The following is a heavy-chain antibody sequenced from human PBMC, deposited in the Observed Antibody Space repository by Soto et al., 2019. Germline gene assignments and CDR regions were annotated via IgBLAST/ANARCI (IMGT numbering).Heavy chain of an antibody. CDR1: GFTFSSYW. J-gene: IGHJ6*02. Sequence: GGSLRLSCAASGFTFSSYWMHWVRQAPGKGLVWVSRINSDGSSTSYADSVKGRFTISRDNAKNTLYLQMNSLRAEDTAVYYCARARSIVVVPAATRYYGMDVWGQGTTVTVSS. V-gene: IGHV3-74*01. CDR3: ARARSIVVVPAATRYYGMDV. D-gene: IGHD2-2*01. CDR2: INSDGSST.